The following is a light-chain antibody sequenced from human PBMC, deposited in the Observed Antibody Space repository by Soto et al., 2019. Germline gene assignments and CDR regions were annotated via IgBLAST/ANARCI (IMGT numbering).Light chain of an antibody. Sequence: IVLTQSPDTLSLSPGERATLSCRASESVGNYLAWYQEKPGQAPRLLIYDASNRATGIPPRFSGSGSGTDFTLTISSLEPEDFAVYYCQQRSSWPPPTFGGGTKVEI. CDR2: DAS. J-gene: IGKJ4*01. CDR3: QQRSSWPPPT. CDR1: ESVGNY. V-gene: IGKV3-11*01.